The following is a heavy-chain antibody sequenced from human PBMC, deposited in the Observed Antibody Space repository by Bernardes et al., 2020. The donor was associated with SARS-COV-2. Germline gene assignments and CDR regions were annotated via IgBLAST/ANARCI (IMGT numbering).Heavy chain of an antibody. J-gene: IGHJ6*02. V-gene: IGHV3-66*02. Sequence: GGSLRLSCAPSRFTVTNNYMSWVRQAPGKGLEWVSVIYSGGSTYYADSVKGRFTISRDNSKNMLYLQMNSLRAEDTAVYYCARITANYYYYGMDVWGQGTTVTVSS. CDR3: ARITANYYYYGMDV. CDR1: RFTVTNNY. D-gene: IGHD5-18*01. CDR2: IYSGGST.